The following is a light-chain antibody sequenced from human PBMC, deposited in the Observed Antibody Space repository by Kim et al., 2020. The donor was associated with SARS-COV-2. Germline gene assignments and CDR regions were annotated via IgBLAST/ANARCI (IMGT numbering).Light chain of an antibody. V-gene: IGKV1-12*01. Sequence: ASVGDRLTITCRASQDITSGLAWYQQKPGKAPNLLIYAASNLQGGVPSRVSGSGSGTDFTLIISSLQPEDFATYYYQQANSFPITFGQGTRLEIK. CDR3: QQANSFPIT. J-gene: IGKJ5*01. CDR2: AAS. CDR1: QDITSG.